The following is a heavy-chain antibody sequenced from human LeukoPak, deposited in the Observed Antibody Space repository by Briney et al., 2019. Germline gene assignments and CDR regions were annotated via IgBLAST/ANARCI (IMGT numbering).Heavy chain of an antibody. CDR1: GYTFTSYD. CDR3: AREPDYYGSGSYYKDAFDI. D-gene: IGHD3-10*01. V-gene: IGHV1-8*03. CDR2: MNPNSGNT. Sequence: ASVKVSCKPSGYTFTSYDINWVRQAPGQGLEWMGWMNPNSGNTGYAQKFQGRVTITRNTSISTAYMELRSLRSDDTAVYYCAREPDYYGSGSYYKDAFDIWGQGTMVTVSS. J-gene: IGHJ3*02.